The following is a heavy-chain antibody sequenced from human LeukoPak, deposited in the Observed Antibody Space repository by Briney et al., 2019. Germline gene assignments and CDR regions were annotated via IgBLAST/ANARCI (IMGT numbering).Heavy chain of an antibody. CDR1: GYTFTGYY. Sequence: GASVKVSCKASGYTFTGYYMHWVRQAPGQGLEWMGRTNPNSGGTNYAQKFQGRVTMTRDTSISTAYMELSRLRSDDTAVYYCGRVAYYYGSGSYYMNDYWGKGTLVTVSS. CDR2: TNPNSGGT. D-gene: IGHD3-10*01. CDR3: GRVAYYYGSGSYYMNDY. V-gene: IGHV1-2*06. J-gene: IGHJ4*02.